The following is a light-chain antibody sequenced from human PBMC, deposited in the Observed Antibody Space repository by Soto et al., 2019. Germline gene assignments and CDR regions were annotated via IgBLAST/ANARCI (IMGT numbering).Light chain of an antibody. CDR1: QHVDRY. J-gene: IGKJ4*01. Sequence: DIQMTQSPSSLSASVEDRVIITCRASQHVDRYLSWYQQKPGKAPKLLIYAASSLESGVPSRFSGSGSGTDFTLTINSLQPEDFATYYCQQADSFPLTFGGGTKVDIK. CDR3: QQADSFPLT. V-gene: IGKV1-12*01. CDR2: AAS.